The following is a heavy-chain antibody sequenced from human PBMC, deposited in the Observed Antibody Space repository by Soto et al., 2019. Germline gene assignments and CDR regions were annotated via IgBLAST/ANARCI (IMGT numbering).Heavy chain of an antibody. CDR2: IYYSGST. J-gene: IGHJ4*02. V-gene: IGHV4-59*08. Sequence: QVQLQESGPGLVKPSETLSLTCTVSGGSISSYYWSWIRQPPGKGLEWIGYIYYSGSTNYNPSLNSRVTISVETSKTQFSLKLNAMTAADTAVYYCARHNYGSGSTYFDYWGQGTLVTVSS. CDR1: GGSISSYY. CDR3: ARHNYGSGSTYFDY. D-gene: IGHD3-10*01.